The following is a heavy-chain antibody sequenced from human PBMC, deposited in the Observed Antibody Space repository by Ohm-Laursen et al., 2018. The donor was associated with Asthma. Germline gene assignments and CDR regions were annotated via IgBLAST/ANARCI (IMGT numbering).Heavy chain of an antibody. D-gene: IGHD6-13*01. V-gene: IGHV3-11*06. Sequence: GSLRLSCAASGFTFSDYYMSWIRQAPGKGLEWVSYISGSSSYTNYADSVKGRFTISRDNAKNSLFLQMNTLRAEDSAVYYCARGTYSGSWYYFFDYWGQGALLTVSS. CDR2: ISGSSSYT. CDR1: GFTFSDYY. CDR3: ARGTYSGSWYYFFDY. J-gene: IGHJ4*02.